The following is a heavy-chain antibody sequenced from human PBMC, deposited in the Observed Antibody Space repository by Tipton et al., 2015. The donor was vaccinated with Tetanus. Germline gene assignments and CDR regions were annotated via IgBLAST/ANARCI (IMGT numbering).Heavy chain of an antibody. CDR1: GGSISSGGYY. CDR2: IYDSGGI. D-gene: IGHD1-1*01. V-gene: IGHV4-31*02. Sequence: LRLSCIVSGGSISSGGYYWSWIRQHPGEGLEWIGYIYDSGGIYYNPSLKSRVSLSIDTSKNQFSLKLSSVTAADTVVYYCARERYIHYGMDVWGQGTTVSVSS. CDR3: ARERYIHYGMDV. J-gene: IGHJ6*02.